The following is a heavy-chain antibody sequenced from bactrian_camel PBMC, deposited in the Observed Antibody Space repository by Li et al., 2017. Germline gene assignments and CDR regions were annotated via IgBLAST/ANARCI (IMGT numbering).Heavy chain of an antibody. CDR3: AAGKSRTCPSPENY. V-gene: IGHV3S53*01. J-gene: IGHJ4*01. CDR2: IARGGSR. Sequence: HVQLVESGGGSVQPGGSLRLSCAVSGLNPRTDCVGWFRQAPGKEREGVASIARGGSRYYTDFVRGRFIISRDNAKNTVYLQINNLKPEDTAMFYCAAGKSRTCPSPENYWGQGTQVTV. D-gene: IGHD6*01. CDR1: GLNPRTDC.